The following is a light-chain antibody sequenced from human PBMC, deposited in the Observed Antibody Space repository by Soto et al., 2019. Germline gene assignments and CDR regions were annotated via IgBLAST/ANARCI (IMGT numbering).Light chain of an antibody. Sequence: ILMTPSPATLSVSPWERATLSCLASQSVDSNLAWYQQKPGQAPRLLIYGASTRATGIPDRFSGSGSGTDFTLTISGLEPEDFAVYYCQQYGSSPPGTFGQGTKVDIK. J-gene: IGKJ1*01. CDR1: QSVDSN. CDR2: GAS. V-gene: IGKV3-20*01. CDR3: QQYGSSPPGT.